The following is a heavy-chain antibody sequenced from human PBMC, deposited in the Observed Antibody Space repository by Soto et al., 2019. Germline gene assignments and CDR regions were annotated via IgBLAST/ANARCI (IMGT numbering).Heavy chain of an antibody. CDR2: VYFSGNT. CDR3: ARSRFMSWPSTFGP. V-gene: IGHV4-31*03. CDR1: GGSIFSGGHF. J-gene: IGHJ5*02. Sequence: QVQLQESGPGLVKPSQTLSLTCTVSGGSIFSGGHFWNWIRQHPGKGLEWIGYVYFSGNTYYNPSLESRVTMSVDTSKNQFSLKLTSVTAADTAVYYCARSRFMSWPSTFGPWGQGTLVTVSS.